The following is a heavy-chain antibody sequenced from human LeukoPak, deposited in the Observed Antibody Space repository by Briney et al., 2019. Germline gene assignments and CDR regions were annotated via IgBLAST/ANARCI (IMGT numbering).Heavy chain of an antibody. V-gene: IGHV1-2*02. D-gene: IGHD2-15*01. J-gene: IGHJ6*04. Sequence: ASVKVSCKASGYTFIGYYMHWVRQAPGQGLEWMGWISPNSGGTNYAQKFQGRVTMTRDTSISTAYMELSRLRSDDTVVYYCARDRYCSGGRCDSTYAIGVWGEETTLTVSS. CDR1: GYTFIGYY. CDR3: ARDRYCSGGRCDSTYAIGV. CDR2: ISPNSGGT.